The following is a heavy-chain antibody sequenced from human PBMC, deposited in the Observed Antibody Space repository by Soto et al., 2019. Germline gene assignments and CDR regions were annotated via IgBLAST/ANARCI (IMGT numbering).Heavy chain of an antibody. CDR1: GFTVSSNY. J-gene: IGHJ4*02. CDR2: IYSGGST. V-gene: IGHV3-53*01. Sequence: HPGGSLRLSCAASGFTVSSNYMSWVRQAPGKGLEWVSVIYSGGSTYYADSVKGRFTISRDNSKNTLYLQMNSLRAEDTAVYYCARDQVFDYWGQGTLVTSPQ. CDR3: ARDQVFDY.